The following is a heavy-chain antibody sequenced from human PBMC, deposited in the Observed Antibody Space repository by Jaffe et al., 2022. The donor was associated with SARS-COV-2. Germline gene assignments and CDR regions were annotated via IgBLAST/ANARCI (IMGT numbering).Heavy chain of an antibody. Sequence: QVQLVESGGGVVQPGRSLRLSCAASGFTFSSYGMHWVRQAPGKGLEWVAVIWYDGSNKYYADSVKGRFTISRDNSKNTLYLQMNSLRAEDTAVYYCARDLIAAAGVYYYGMDVWGQGTTVTVSS. CDR2: IWYDGSNK. V-gene: IGHV3-33*01. J-gene: IGHJ6*02. CDR3: ARDLIAAAGVYYYGMDV. CDR1: GFTFSSYG. D-gene: IGHD6-13*01.